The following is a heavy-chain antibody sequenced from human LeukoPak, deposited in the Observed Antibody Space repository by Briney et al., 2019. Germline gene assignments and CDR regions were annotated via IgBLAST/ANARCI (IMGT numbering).Heavy chain of an antibody. Sequence: SETLSLTCTVSGGSISSGGYYWSWIRQHPGKGLEWIGYIFYSGSTYYNPSLKSRVTISVDTSNNQFSLKLSSVTAADTAVYYCARGGLRLGGLSLNWFDPWGQGTLVTVSS. CDR1: GGSISSGGYY. J-gene: IGHJ5*02. D-gene: IGHD3-16*02. V-gene: IGHV4-31*03. CDR3: ARGGLRLGGLSLNWFDP. CDR2: IFYSGST.